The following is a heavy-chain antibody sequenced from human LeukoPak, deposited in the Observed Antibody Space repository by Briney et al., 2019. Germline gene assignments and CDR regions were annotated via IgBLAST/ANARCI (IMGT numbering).Heavy chain of an antibody. CDR3: ARQFKASSSWPFDY. D-gene: IGHD6-13*01. CDR1: GGSISSSSYY. Sequence: SETLSLTCTVSGGSISSSSYYWGWIRQPPGKGLEWIGSIYYSGSTYYNPSLKSRVTISVDTSKNQFSLKLSSVTAADTAVYYCARQFKASSSWPFDYWGQGTLVTVSS. V-gene: IGHV4-39*01. CDR2: IYYSGST. J-gene: IGHJ4*02.